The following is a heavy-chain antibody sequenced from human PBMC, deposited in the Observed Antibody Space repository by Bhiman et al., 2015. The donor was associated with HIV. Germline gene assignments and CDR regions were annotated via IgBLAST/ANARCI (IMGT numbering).Heavy chain of an antibody. V-gene: IGHV3-30*03. CDR1: GFTFSSFG. D-gene: IGHD6-13*01. CDR2: ISYDGNNK. J-gene: IGHJ4*02. CDR3: ARGERGIAAAAYFDY. Sequence: QVQLVESGGGVVQPGRSLRLSCAASGFTFSSFGMHWVRQAPGKGLEWVAVISYDGNNKYYADSVKGRFTISRDNSKNTLYLQMNSLRADDTAVYYCARGERGIAAAAYFDYWGQGTLVTVSS.